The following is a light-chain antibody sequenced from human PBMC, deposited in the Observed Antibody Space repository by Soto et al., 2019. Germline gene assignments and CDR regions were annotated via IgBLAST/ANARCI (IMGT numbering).Light chain of an antibody. CDR3: SSYTTSTTRV. V-gene: IGLV2-14*01. CDR1: SSDVGGYNF. Sequence: QSLLTQPASVSGSPGQSITIPCTGTSSDVGGYNFVSWYQQHPGKAPKLMIYDVSNRPSGVSNRFSGSKSGNTASLTISGLQAEDEADYYCSSYTTSTTRVFGTGTKVPVL. J-gene: IGLJ1*01. CDR2: DVS.